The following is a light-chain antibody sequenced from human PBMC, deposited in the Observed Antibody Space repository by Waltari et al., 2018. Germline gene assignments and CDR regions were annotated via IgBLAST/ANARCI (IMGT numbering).Light chain of an antibody. Sequence: QSALTQPASVSGSPGQSITISCTGTSHDVGNYDLVSWYQQHPGKAPKLIIYEVTKRPSGFSNRVSGSKSGNTASLPISGLHTEDEGDYYCCSYSGDLSFGVVFGGGTKLTVL. CDR3: CSYSGDLSFGVV. V-gene: IGLV2-23*02. CDR1: SHDVGNYDL. J-gene: IGLJ2*01. CDR2: EVT.